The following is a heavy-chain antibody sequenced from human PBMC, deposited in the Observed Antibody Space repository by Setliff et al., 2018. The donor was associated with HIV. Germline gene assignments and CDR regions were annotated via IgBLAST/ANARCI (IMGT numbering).Heavy chain of an antibody. J-gene: IGHJ4*02. Sequence: PSETLSLTGTVSGGSISSSSYYWGWIRQAPGKGLEWIGTIHYSGRTYYKPSLKSRVTISVDTSKNQFSLKLSSVTAADTAVYYCARRIDDSGSRGSCYWDYWGQGTLVTVSS. V-gene: IGHV4-39*01. CDR1: GGSISSSSYY. CDR2: IHYSGRT. D-gene: IGHD3-10*01. CDR3: ARRIDDSGSRGSCYWDY.